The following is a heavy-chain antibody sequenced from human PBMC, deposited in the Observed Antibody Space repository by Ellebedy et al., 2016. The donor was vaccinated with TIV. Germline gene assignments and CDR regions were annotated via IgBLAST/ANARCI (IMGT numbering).Heavy chain of an antibody. CDR3: ATREWQDPMDV. Sequence: ASVKVSCXASGHTFTSYGIHWVRQAPGQRPEWMGWINTGNGNTKYSEKLQGRVTITTDTITTDTSAATAYLELISLVSEDTAVYYCATREWQDPMDVWGQGTTVTVSS. J-gene: IGHJ6*02. CDR2: INTGNGNT. D-gene: IGHD3-3*01. CDR1: GHTFTSYG. V-gene: IGHV1-3*04.